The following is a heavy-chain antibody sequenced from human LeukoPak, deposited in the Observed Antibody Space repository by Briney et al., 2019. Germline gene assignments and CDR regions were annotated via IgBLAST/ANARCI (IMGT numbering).Heavy chain of an antibody. CDR2: I. Sequence: GGSLRLSCAASGFTFSSYTMNWVRQAPGKGLEWVSAIKGRFTISRHNAKRSLYLQMNSLRAEDTAVYYCARDGGYYYMDVWGKGTTVTVSS. CDR1: GFTFSSYT. CDR3: ARDGGYYYMDV. V-gene: IGHV3-21*01. J-gene: IGHJ6*03. D-gene: IGHD2-15*01.